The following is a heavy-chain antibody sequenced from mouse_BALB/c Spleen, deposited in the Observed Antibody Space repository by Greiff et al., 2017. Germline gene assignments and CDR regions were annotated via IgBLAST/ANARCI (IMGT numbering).Heavy chain of an antibody. D-gene: IGHD2-10*02. CDR2: IWAGGST. CDR1: GFSLTSYG. Sequence: QVQLKESGPGLVAPSQSLSITCTVSGFSLTSYGVHWVRQPPGKGLEWLGVIWAGGSTNYNSALMSRLSISKDNSKSQVFLKMNSLQTDDTAMYYCAREEYGNYGGYFDVWGAGTTVTVSS. J-gene: IGHJ1*01. CDR3: AREEYGNYGGYFDV. V-gene: IGHV2-9*02.